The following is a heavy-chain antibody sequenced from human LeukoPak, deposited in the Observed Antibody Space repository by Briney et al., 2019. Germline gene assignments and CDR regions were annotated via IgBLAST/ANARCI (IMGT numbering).Heavy chain of an antibody. CDR2: FDPEDGET. J-gene: IGHJ4*02. D-gene: IGHD3-16*01. CDR1: GYTLTELS. CDR3: AREFPGGYFDY. V-gene: IGHV1-24*01. Sequence: ASVKVSCKVSGYTLTELSMHWVRQAPGKGLEWMGGFDPEDGETIYAQKFQGRVTMTRDTSTSTVYMELSSLRSEDTAVYYCAREFPGGYFDYWGQGSLVTVSS.